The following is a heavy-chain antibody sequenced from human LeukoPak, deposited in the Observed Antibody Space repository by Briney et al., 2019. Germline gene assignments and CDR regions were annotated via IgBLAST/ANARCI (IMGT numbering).Heavy chain of an antibody. CDR2: ISSSGGTI. CDR1: GFTFSDYY. V-gene: IGHV3-11*04. J-gene: IGHJ3*02. CDR3: AREVGMGITIFGVVNDAFDI. D-gene: IGHD3-3*01. Sequence: GGSLRLSCAASGFTFSDYYMSWIRQVPGKGLEWVSYISSSGGTIYYADSVKGRFTTSRDNAKNSLYLQMNSLRAEDTAVYYCAREVGMGITIFGVVNDAFDIWGQGTMVTVSS.